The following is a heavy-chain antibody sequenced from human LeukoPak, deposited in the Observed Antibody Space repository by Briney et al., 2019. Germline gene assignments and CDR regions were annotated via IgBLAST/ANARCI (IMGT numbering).Heavy chain of an antibody. Sequence: SETLSLTCTVSGGSISSHYWSWIRQPPGKGLEWIGYIYYSGSTNYNPSLKSRVTISVDTSKNQFSLKLSSVTAADTAVYYCAREGCSGGSCYDWYFDLWGRGTLVTVSS. CDR1: GGSISSHY. J-gene: IGHJ2*01. CDR3: AREGCSGGSCYDWYFDL. D-gene: IGHD2-15*01. V-gene: IGHV4-59*11. CDR2: IYYSGST.